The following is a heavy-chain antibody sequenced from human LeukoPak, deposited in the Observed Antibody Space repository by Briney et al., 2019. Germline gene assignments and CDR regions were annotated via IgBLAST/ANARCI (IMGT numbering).Heavy chain of an antibody. D-gene: IGHD2-21*01. V-gene: IGHV3-74*01. CDR2: INSDGSTT. Sequence: PGGSLRLSCAASGFTFSSYWMHWVRQAPGKGLVWVSRINSDGSTTNYADSAKGRFTISRDNSKNTLYVQMNSLRAEDTAVYYCARESPYSLDYWGQGILVTVSS. CDR1: GFTFSSYW. CDR3: ARESPYSLDY. J-gene: IGHJ4*02.